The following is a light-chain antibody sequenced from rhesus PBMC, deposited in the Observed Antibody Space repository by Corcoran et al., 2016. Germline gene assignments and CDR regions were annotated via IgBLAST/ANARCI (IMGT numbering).Light chain of an antibody. Sequence: ELVMTQSPATLSLSPGERATLSCRASQSVSSSLAWYQQKPGQAPKLLIYGASSRVTGIPDRFSGSGFGTEFTLTISSLEPEDVGVYYCQQDYSWPLTFGGGTKVELK. V-gene: IGKV3-42*01. J-gene: IGKJ4*01. CDR1: QSVSSS. CDR2: GAS. CDR3: QQDYSWPLT.